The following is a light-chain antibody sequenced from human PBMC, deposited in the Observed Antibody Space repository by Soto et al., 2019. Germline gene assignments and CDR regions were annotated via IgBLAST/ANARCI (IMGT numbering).Light chain of an antibody. CDR1: SSDVGGYNY. CDR2: EVG. V-gene: IGLV2-14*01. J-gene: IGLJ1*01. CDR3: SSYTSIITLYV. Sequence: QSGLTQPASVSGSPGQSITISCTGTSSDVGGYNYVSWYQHHPGKAPKLMIYEVGNRPSGVSNRFSGSKSGNTASLTISGLQAEDEADYYCSSYTSIITLYVFGSGTKVTVL.